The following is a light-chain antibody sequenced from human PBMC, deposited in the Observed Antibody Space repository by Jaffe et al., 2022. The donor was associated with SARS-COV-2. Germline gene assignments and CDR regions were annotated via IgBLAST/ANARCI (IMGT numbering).Light chain of an antibody. CDR3: QHTDSFPLT. CDR2: GAS. J-gene: IGKJ4*01. V-gene: IGKV1D-12*01. Sequence: DIQVTQSPSYVSASVGDRVTITCRASQGIGVWLAWYQQKPGKPIKLLIYGASRLATGVPSRFSASGSGTDFTLTISSLQPEDFATYYCQHTDSFPLTFGGGTKVEIK. CDR1: QGIGVW.